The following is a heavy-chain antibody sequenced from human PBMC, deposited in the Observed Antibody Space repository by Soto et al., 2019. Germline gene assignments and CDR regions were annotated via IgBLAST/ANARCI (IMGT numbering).Heavy chain of an antibody. CDR1: GGTFSSYA. D-gene: IGHD3-16*01. CDR2: IIPIFGTA. Sequence: QVQLVQSGAEVKKPGSSVKVSCKASGGTFSSYAISWVRQAPGQGLEWMGGIIPIFGTANYAQKFQGRVTITADESTSTAYMELSSLRSEDTAVYYCARERSGARGRWPPPYYFDYWGQGTLVTVSS. CDR3: ARERSGARGRWPPPYYFDY. J-gene: IGHJ4*02. V-gene: IGHV1-69*01.